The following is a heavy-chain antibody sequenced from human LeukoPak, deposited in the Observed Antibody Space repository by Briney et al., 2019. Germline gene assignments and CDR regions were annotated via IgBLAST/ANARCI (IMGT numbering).Heavy chain of an antibody. Sequence: GGSLRLSCAASGFTVSSNYMSWVRQAPGPGLEWVASITSSSSHVYYADPVKGRFTISRDNAKDSLYLQMNSLRAEDTAVYYCARADMTTITYPEYWGQGTPVTVSS. D-gene: IGHD5-24*01. V-gene: IGHV3-21*01. J-gene: IGHJ4*02. CDR1: GFTVSSNY. CDR3: ARADMTTITYPEY. CDR2: ITSSSSHV.